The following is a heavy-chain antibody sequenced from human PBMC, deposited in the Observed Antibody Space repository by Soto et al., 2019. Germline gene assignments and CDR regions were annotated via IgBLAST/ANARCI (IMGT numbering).Heavy chain of an antibody. Sequence: GGSLRLSCAASGFTFSDYYMSWIRQAPGKGLEWVSYISSSGSTIYYADSVKGRFTISRDNAKNSLYLQMNSLRAEDTAVYYCASQTERWLQLQSYWGQGTLVTVSS. CDR3: ASQTERWLQLQSY. CDR1: GFTFSDYY. J-gene: IGHJ4*02. V-gene: IGHV3-11*01. D-gene: IGHD5-12*01. CDR2: ISSSGSTI.